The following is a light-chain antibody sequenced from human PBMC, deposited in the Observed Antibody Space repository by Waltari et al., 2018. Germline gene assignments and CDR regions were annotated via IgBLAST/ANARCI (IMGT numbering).Light chain of an antibody. CDR2: DTS. CDR1: TGAVVSGHY. CDR3: LLSYSGGRRV. Sequence: QAVVTQEPSLTVSPGGTVTLTCASSTGAVVSGHYPYWIQQKPGQAPRTLIYDTSDKHSWTPARFSGSLLGGKAALTLSGAQPEDEADYYCLLSYSGGRRVFGGGTKVTVL. J-gene: IGLJ6*01. V-gene: IGLV7-46*01.